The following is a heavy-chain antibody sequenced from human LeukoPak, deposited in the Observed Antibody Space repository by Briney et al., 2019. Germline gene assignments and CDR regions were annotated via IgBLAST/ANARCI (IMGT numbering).Heavy chain of an antibody. CDR3: AKEGRGLLWFDEYYGMDV. D-gene: IGHD3-10*01. J-gene: IGHJ6*02. V-gene: IGHV3-30-3*01. Sequence: GGSLRLSCAASGFTFSSYATHWVRQAPGKGLEWVAVLSFDGSNKYYADSVKGRFTISRDNSKNTLYLLMDRLRAEDTAVYYCAKEGRGLLWFDEYYGMDVWGQGTTVTVSS. CDR1: GFTFSSYA. CDR2: LSFDGSNK.